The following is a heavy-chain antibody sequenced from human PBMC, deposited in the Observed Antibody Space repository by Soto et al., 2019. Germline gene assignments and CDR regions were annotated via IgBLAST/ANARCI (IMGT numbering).Heavy chain of an antibody. Sequence: ASVKGSCKAAGYTFTSYAMHWVRQAPGQRLEWMGWINAGNGNTKYSQKFQGRVTITRDTSASTAYMELSSLRSEDTAVYYCAHGYSGYDFYFDYWGQGTLVTVSS. CDR3: AHGYSGYDFYFDY. J-gene: IGHJ4*02. D-gene: IGHD5-12*01. V-gene: IGHV1-3*01. CDR2: INAGNGNT. CDR1: GYTFTSYA.